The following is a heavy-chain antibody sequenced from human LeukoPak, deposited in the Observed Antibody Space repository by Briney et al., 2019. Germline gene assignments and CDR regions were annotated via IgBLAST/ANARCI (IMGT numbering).Heavy chain of an antibody. J-gene: IGHJ4*02. CDR3: ARELMSDYVWGSYRYVWDY. Sequence: SETLSLTCTVSGGSISSSSYYWGWIRQPPGKGLEWIGSIYYSGSTYYNPSLKSRVTISVDTSKNQFSLKLSSVTAADTAVYYCARELMSDYVWGSYRYVWDYWGQGTLVTVSS. D-gene: IGHD3-16*02. CDR2: IYYSGST. CDR1: GGSISSSSYY. V-gene: IGHV4-39*07.